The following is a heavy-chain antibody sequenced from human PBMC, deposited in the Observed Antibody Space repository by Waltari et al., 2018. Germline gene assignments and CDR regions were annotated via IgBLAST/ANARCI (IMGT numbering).Heavy chain of an antibody. CDR3: VSPGLGATETDDAFDI. Sequence: QVQLQQWGAGLLKPSETLSLTCAVYGGSFSGYYWSWIRQPPGKGLEWIGEINHSGSTYYNPSLKSRVTISVDTSKNQCSLKLSSVTAADTAVYYCVSPGLGATETDDAFDIWGQGTMVTVSS. CDR2: INHSGST. V-gene: IGHV4-34*01. CDR1: GGSFSGYY. J-gene: IGHJ3*02. D-gene: IGHD1-26*01.